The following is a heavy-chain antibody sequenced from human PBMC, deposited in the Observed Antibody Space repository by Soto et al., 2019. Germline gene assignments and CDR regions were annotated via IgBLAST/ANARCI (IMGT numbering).Heavy chain of an antibody. CDR3: AKLWGYYFES. CDR2: IYTRGST. D-gene: IGHD2-21*01. CDR1: GFSVNNNY. Sequence: PGGSLRLSCAASGFSVNNNYMTWVRQTPGRRPEWVAGIYTRGSTHYADFATGRFTFSRDNSKNTLYLHMNSLRPEDTAVYYCAKLWGYYFESWGPGTLVTVSS. J-gene: IGHJ4*02. V-gene: IGHV3-53*01.